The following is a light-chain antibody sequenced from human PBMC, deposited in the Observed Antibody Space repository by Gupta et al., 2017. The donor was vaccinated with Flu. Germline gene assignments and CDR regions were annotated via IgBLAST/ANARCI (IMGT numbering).Light chain of an antibody. Sequence: HAVVTQEPSLTVSPGGTVTLTSGPRTGAVTSGHYPYWFQHKPGQAPRTLIYDTSNKPSWTSARLSGSLLGGKAALTLSGAQPEDEAEYYCLLSCSGARRVFGGGTKLTVL. CDR2: DTS. J-gene: IGLJ3*02. CDR3: LLSCSGARRV. V-gene: IGLV7-46*01. CDR1: TGAVTSGHY.